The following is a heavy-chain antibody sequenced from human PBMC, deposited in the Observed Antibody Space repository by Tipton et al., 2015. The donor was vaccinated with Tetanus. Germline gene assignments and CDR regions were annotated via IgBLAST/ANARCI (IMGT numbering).Heavy chain of an antibody. D-gene: IGHD6-13*01. V-gene: IGHV4-39*01. CDR3: ARLVGSSSWLHFDY. Sequence: TLSLTCTVSGGSISSSSYYWGWIRQPPGKGLEWIGSIYYSGSTYYNPSLKSRVTISVDTSKNQFSLKLSSVTAADTAVYYCARLVGSSSWLHFDYWGQGTLVTVSS. CDR1: GGSISSSSYY. J-gene: IGHJ4*02. CDR2: IYYSGST.